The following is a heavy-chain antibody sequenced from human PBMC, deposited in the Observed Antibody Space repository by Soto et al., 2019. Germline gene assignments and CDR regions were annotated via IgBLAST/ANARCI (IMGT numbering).Heavy chain of an antibody. CDR2: ISGGGNPT. J-gene: IGHJ4*02. D-gene: IGHD3-22*01. CDR3: AKDITYDSSAYDS. Sequence: EVQLLESGGGLVQPGGSLRLSCAASGFTFSRFGMSWFRQAPGKGLEWVSGISGGGNPTYYSDSLKGRFTISRDSAKNTLYLQMTSLRTEDTAVYYCAKDITYDSSAYDSWGQGTLLTVSS. V-gene: IGHV3-23*01. CDR1: GFTFSRFG.